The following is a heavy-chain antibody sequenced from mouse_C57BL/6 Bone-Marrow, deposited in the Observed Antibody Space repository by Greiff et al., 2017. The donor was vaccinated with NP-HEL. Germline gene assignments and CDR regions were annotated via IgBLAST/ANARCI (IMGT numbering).Heavy chain of an antibody. CDR1: GFTFSSYT. V-gene: IGHV5-9*01. CDR3: ARHYGSSLDY. D-gene: IGHD1-1*01. Sequence: EVKLMESGGGLVKPGGSLKLSCAASGFTFSSYTMSWVRQTPEKRLEWVATISGGGGNTYYPDSVKGRFTISRDNAKNTLYLQMSSLRSEDTALYYCARHYGSSLDYWGQGTTLTVSS. CDR2: ISGGGGNT. J-gene: IGHJ2*01.